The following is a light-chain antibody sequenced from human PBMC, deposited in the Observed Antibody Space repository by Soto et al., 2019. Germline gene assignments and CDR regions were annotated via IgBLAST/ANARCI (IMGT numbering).Light chain of an antibody. Sequence: QSALTQPASVSGSPGQSITISCTGTSRDVGGYNYVSWYQQHPGKAPKLIIYEVSNRPSGVSTRFSGSKSGNTASLTIAGLQAEEEADYYCSSYTSSSPYVFGTGTKLTVL. CDR2: EVS. V-gene: IGLV2-14*01. CDR3: SSYTSSSPYV. J-gene: IGLJ1*01. CDR1: SRDVGGYNY.